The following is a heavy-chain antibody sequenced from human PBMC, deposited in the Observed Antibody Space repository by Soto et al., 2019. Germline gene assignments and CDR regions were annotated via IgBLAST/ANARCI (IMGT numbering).Heavy chain of an antibody. CDR1: GHTFTSYY. D-gene: IGHD2-15*01. J-gene: IGHJ5*02. V-gene: IGHV1-2*04. CDR2: INPNSGGT. Sequence: ASVKVSCKASGHTFTSYYMHWVRQAPGQGLEWMGWINPNSGGTNYAQKFQGWVTMTRDTSISTAYMELSRLRSDDTAVYYCARGGYCSGGSCYNWFDPWGQGTLVTVSS. CDR3: ARGGYCSGGSCYNWFDP.